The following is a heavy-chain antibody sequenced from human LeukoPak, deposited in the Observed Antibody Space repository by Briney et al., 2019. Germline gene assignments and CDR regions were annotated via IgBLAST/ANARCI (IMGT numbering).Heavy chain of an antibody. Sequence: GRSLRVSCAASGFTFSSYGMHWVSQAPGKGAEWVAVISYDGSNKYYADSVKGRFTISRDNSKNTLYLQMNSLRAEDTAVYYCANAYSGSYSGAFDIWGQGTMVTVSS. CDR2: ISYDGSNK. J-gene: IGHJ3*02. CDR3: ANAYSGSYSGAFDI. CDR1: GFTFSSYG. V-gene: IGHV3-30*18. D-gene: IGHD1-26*01.